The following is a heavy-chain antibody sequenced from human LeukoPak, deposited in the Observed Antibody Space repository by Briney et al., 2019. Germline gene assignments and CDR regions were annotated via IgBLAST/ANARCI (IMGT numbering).Heavy chain of an antibody. Sequence: GGSLRLSCAASGFTFGTFDMHWVRQPPGKGLEWVTFIGSDGTDKSNADSVAGRFTVSRDNSKSTLYLQMNSLRVEDTAVYYCARRDRYYYYMDVWGKGTTVTVSS. J-gene: IGHJ6*03. CDR1: GFTFGTFD. V-gene: IGHV3-30*02. CDR2: IGSDGTDK. CDR3: ARRDRYYYYMDV.